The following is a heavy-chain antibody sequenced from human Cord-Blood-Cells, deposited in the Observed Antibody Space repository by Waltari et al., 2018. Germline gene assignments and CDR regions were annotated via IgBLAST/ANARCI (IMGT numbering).Heavy chain of an antibody. Sequence: QVQLVQSGAEVKKPGASVKVSCKASGYTFTSYYMHWVRQAPGQGLEWMGIINPRGGSTSYAQKFQGRVTMTRDTSTSTVYMELSSRRSEDTAVYYCAKEYYGSGGGPYYFDYWGQGTLVTVSS. V-gene: IGHV1-46*01. CDR1: GYTFTSYY. J-gene: IGHJ4*02. CDR2: INPRGGST. CDR3: AKEYYGSGGGPYYFDY. D-gene: IGHD3-10*01.